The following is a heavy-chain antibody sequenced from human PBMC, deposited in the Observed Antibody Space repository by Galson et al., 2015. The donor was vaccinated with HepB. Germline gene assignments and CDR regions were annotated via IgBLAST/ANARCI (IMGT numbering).Heavy chain of an antibody. D-gene: IGHD6-13*01. CDR2: IKQDGSEK. J-gene: IGHJ4*02. V-gene: IGHV3-7*03. Sequence: SLRLSCAASGFTFSSYWMSWVRQAPGKGLEWVANIKQDGSEKYYVESVRGRFTISRDNAKNSLYLQMNSLRAEDTAVYYCVRGYSSSLVDYWGQGTLVTVSS. CDR3: VRGYSSSLVDY. CDR1: GFTFSSYW.